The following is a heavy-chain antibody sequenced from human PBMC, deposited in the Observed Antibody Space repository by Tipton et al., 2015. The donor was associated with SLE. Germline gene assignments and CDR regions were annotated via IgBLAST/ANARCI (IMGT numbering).Heavy chain of an antibody. J-gene: IGHJ4*02. Sequence: GSLRLSCAASGFTFHNYWMHWVRQAPGKGLVWVSAITGSGDRTYYIDSVKGRFTISRDNSKNSLYLQMNGLRAEDPAVYYCARSPVDYWNGYSAWGQGTLVAVSS. V-gene: IGHV3-23*01. CDR2: ITGSGDRT. D-gene: IGHD3-3*01. CDR1: GFTFHNYW. CDR3: ARSPVDYWNGYSA.